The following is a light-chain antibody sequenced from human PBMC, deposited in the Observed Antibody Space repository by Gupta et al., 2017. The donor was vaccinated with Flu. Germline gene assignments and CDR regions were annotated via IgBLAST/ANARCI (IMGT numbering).Light chain of an antibody. J-gene: IGLJ2*01. CDR2: KNN. V-gene: IGLV1-47*01. Sequence: QSVLTQPPSASGTPRQSVTISCSGSRANIGAYFVYWYQQFPGRAPTLLIYKNNQRPSGVPERFSGSKSDNSASLAISGLRPEDEADYYCAAWDDSLSVSFGGGTRLTVL. CDR3: AAWDDSLSVS. CDR1: RANIGAYF.